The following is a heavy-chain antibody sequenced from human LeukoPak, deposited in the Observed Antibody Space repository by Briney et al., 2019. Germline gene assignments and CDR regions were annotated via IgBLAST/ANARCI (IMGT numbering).Heavy chain of an antibody. V-gene: IGHV3-23*01. D-gene: IGHD4-17*01. CDR3: AKWSGDYPSYYLDY. CDR1: RFMFSIYA. CDR2: ISGSGGST. J-gene: IGHJ4*02. Sequence: GGSLRLSCAASRFMFSIYAMSWVRQAPGKGLEWVSGISGSGGSTYYADSVKGRFTISRDNSKNTLYLQMSSLRAEDTALYYCAKWSGDYPSYYLDYWGQGTLVTVSS.